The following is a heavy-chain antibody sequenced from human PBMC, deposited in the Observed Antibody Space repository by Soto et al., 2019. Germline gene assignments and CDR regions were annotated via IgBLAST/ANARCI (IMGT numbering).Heavy chain of an antibody. CDR2: IIPIFGTA. J-gene: IGHJ5*02. D-gene: IGHD3-3*01. V-gene: IGHV1-69*13. CDR1: GGTFSSYA. Sequence: SVKVSCKASGGTFSSYAIIWVRQAPGQGLEWMGGIIPIFGTANYAQKFQGRVTITADESTSTAYMELSSLRSEDTAVYYCARDPLGYDFWSGYYNPWFGPWGQGTLVTVSS. CDR3: ARDPLGYDFWSGYYNPWFGP.